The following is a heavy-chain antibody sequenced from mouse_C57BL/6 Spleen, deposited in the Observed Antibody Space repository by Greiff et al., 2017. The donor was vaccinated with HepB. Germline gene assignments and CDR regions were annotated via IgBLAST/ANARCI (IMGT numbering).Heavy chain of an antibody. D-gene: IGHD1-1*01. CDR3: ARVITTVVVDY. CDR1: GYTFTGYW. CDR2: ILPGSGST. Sequence: QVQLQQSGPELMKPGASVKLSCKATGYTFTGYWIEWVKQRPEHGLEWIGDILPGSGSTNYNEKFKGKATFTADTSSTTAYMQLSSLTTEDSAFYYCARVITTVVVDYWGQGTTLTVSS. J-gene: IGHJ2*01. V-gene: IGHV1-9*01.